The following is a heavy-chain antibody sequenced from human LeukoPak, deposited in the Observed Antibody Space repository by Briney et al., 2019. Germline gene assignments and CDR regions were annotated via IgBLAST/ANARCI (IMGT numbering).Heavy chain of an antibody. J-gene: IGHJ4*02. CDR2: ISGSGGIT. Sequence: GGSLRLACAASGFTFSSYDMIWVRQAPGKGLEWVSDISGSGGITNYADSVKGRFIISRDSSKETLDLQMNSLRVEDTAVYYCAKLVSSWYYFDYWGQGTLVTVSS. V-gene: IGHV3-23*01. CDR1: GFTFSSYD. CDR3: AKLVSSWYYFDY. D-gene: IGHD6-13*01.